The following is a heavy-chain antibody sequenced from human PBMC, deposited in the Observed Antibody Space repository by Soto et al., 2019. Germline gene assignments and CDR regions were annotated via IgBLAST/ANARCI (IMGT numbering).Heavy chain of an antibody. J-gene: IGHJ4*02. D-gene: IGHD1-1*01. CDR1: GYNFNNYA. CDR3: ARGRWTHTTADDYLDY. Sequence: GASVKVSCKASGYNFNNYAIHWVRQAPGQRPEWMGWIDAGNGRTKYSEKLWGRVTITRDTSATTAYMELSNLRSEDTAVYSCARGRWTHTTADDYLDYWGQGTQVTVSS. V-gene: IGHV1-3*01. CDR2: IDAGNGRT.